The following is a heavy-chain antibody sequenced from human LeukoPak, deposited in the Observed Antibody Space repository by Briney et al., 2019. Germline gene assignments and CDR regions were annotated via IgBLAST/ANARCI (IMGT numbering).Heavy chain of an antibody. CDR2: INHSGST. CDR1: GGSITSYY. CDR3: AREPDDAFDI. J-gene: IGHJ3*02. D-gene: IGHD1-14*01. Sequence: SETLSLTCTVSGGSITSYYWSWIRQPPGKGLEWIGEINHSGSTNYNPSLKSRVTISVDTSKNQFSLKLSSVTAADTAVYYCAREPDDAFDIWGQGTMVTVSS. V-gene: IGHV4-34*01.